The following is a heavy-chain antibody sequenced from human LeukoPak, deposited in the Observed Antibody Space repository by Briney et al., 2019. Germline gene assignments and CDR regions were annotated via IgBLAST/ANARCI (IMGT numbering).Heavy chain of an antibody. CDR1: GFIFSTYW. CDR2: IKQDGSEK. CDR3: ARDMIILQS. J-gene: IGHJ5*02. V-gene: IGHV3-7*04. D-gene: IGHD3-16*01. Sequence: GGSLRLSCSASGFIFSTYWITWVRQAPGKGLEWVANIKQDGSEKYYVDSVKGRFTISRDNAKKSLYLQMNSLRAEDTAVYFCARDMIILQSWGQGTLVTVSS.